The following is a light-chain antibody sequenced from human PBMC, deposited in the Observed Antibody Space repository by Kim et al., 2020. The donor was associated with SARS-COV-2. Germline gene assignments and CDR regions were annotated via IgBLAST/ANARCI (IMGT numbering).Light chain of an antibody. J-gene: IGLJ2*01. CDR3: QVWDTSTEHIL. Sequence: APGQTARINWGGTNRDGKSENWYQQRPGQAPVLVIYYDDDRPSGIPERFSGSNCGNTATLTISGVEAGDEADYYCQVWDTSTEHILFGGGTQLTVL. CDR1: NRDGKS. V-gene: IGLV3-21*04. CDR2: YDD.